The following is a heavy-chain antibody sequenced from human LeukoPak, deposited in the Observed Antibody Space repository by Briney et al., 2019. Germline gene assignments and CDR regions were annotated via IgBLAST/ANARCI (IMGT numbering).Heavy chain of an antibody. Sequence: SETLSLTCTVSGGSISSGSYYWSWIRQPAGKGLEWIGRIYTSGSTNYNPSLKSRVTISVDTSKNQFSLKLSSVTAADTAVYYCAREGDYVWGSYRYTHANFDYWGQGTLVTVSS. J-gene: IGHJ4*02. D-gene: IGHD3-16*02. V-gene: IGHV4-61*02. CDR1: GGSISSGSYY. CDR3: AREGDYVWGSYRYTHANFDY. CDR2: IYTSGST.